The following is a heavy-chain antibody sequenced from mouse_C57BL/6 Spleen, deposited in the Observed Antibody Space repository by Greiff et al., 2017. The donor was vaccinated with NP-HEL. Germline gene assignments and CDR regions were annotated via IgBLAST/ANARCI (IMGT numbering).Heavy chain of an antibody. CDR2: IDPSDSYT. J-gene: IGHJ2*01. CDR3: ARKDYSNYYFDY. D-gene: IGHD2-5*01. V-gene: IGHV1-69*01. CDR1: GYTFTSYW. Sequence: QVHVKQPGAELVMPGASVKLSCKASGYTFTSYWMHWVKQRPGQGLEWIGEIDPSDSYTNYNQKFKGKSTLTVDKSSSTAYMQLSSLTSEDSAVYYCARKDYSNYYFDYWGQGTTLTVSS.